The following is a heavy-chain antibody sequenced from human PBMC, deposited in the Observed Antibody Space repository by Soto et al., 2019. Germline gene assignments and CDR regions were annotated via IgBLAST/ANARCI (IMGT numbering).Heavy chain of an antibody. CDR2: IDNSGST. CDR1: GGSISNYF. V-gene: IGHV4-4*07. J-gene: IGHJ4*02. Sequence: SETLSLTCTVAGGSISNYFCNWIRQPAGKGLEWVGRIDNSGSTNYNPSLKSRITMSADTSRNQFSLKLNSVTAADTAVYYCARGGQDFWSGPFDYWGQGALVTVSS. D-gene: IGHD3-3*01. CDR3: ARGGQDFWSGPFDY.